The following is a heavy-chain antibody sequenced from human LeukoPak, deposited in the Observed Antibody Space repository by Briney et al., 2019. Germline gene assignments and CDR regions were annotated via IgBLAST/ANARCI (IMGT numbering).Heavy chain of an antibody. J-gene: IGHJ5*02. CDR3: AREVYKLYNWFDP. V-gene: IGHV1-2*06. CDR1: GYTFTGYY. D-gene: IGHD5-24*01. CDR2: INPNSGGT. Sequence: ASVKVSCKASGYTFTGYYMHWVRQAPGQGLEWMGRINPNSGGTNYAQKFQGRVTMTRDTSISTAYMELSRLRSDDTAVYYCAREVYKLYNWFDPWGQETLVTVSS.